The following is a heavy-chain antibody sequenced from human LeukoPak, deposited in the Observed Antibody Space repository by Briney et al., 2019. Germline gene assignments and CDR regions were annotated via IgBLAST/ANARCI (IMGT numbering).Heavy chain of an antibody. V-gene: IGHV1-2*06. J-gene: IGHJ3*02. D-gene: IGHD3-22*01. CDR1: GGTFSSYA. Sequence: EASVKVSCKASGGTFSSYAISWVRQAPGQGLEWMGRINPNSGGTNYAQKFQGRVTMTRDTSISTAYMELSRLRSDDTAVYYCARDNFYYEDAFDIWGQGTMVTVSS. CDR3: ARDNFYYEDAFDI. CDR2: INPNSGGT.